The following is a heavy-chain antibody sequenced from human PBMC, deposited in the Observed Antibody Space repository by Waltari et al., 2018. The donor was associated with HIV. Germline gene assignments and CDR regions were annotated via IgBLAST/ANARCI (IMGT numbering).Heavy chain of an antibody. V-gene: IGHV4-39*01. Sequence: QLQLQESGPGLVKPSETLSLTCTVSGGSVSSSNYFWRWIRQPPGKGLEWIGRIYYTGRAYYNPSLKSRVTISVDTSKNQFSLKVTSVTAADTAVYYCARHALRVGAAYWNFDLWGRGTLVTVSS. CDR3: ARHALRVGAAYWNFDL. J-gene: IGHJ2*01. D-gene: IGHD1-26*01. CDR1: GGSVSSSNYF. CDR2: IYYTGRA.